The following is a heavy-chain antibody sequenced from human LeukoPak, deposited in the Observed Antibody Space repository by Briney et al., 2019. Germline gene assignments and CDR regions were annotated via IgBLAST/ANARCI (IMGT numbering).Heavy chain of an antibody. J-gene: IGHJ4*02. CDR1: GGSFSGYY. CDR3: ARDRPWQWLVRGKYYFDY. V-gene: IGHV4-34*01. CDR2: IYYSGST. Sequence: SETLSLTCAVYGGSFSGYYWSWIRQPPGKGLEWIGSIYYSGSTYYNPSLKSRVTISVDTSKNQFSLKLSSVTAADTAVYYCARDRPWQWLVRGKYYFDYWGQGTLVTVSS. D-gene: IGHD6-19*01.